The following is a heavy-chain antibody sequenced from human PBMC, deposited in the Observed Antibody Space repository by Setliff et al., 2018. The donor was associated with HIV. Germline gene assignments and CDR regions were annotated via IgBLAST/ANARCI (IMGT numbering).Heavy chain of an antibody. Sequence: LRLSCAASGFTFNNYAMDWVRQAPGKGLEWIGRMKSEVGGGTIDYAAPVNGRFTISRDDSKNTLYLQMNSLKIEDTAVYYCTTDRMITFGGFIVIPDHWGQGTLVTVSS. CDR2: MKSEVGGGTI. V-gene: IGHV3-15*01. CDR3: TTDRMITFGGFIVIPDH. D-gene: IGHD3-16*02. J-gene: IGHJ4*02. CDR1: GFTFNNYA.